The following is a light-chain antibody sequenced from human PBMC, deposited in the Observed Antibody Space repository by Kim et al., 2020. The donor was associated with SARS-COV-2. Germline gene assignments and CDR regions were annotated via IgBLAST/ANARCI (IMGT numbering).Light chain of an antibody. CDR3: LQYNSYPPT. V-gene: IGKV1-17*01. CDR1: QGICYD. CDR2: AVF. J-gene: IGKJ1*01. Sequence: ASVGDRVTSTCRVSQGICYDLGWYQQKPGTAPKGLIYAVFHLQIGVPSRFSGSGSGTEFTLTISSLQPEDFATYHCLQYNSYPPTFGQGTKVDIK.